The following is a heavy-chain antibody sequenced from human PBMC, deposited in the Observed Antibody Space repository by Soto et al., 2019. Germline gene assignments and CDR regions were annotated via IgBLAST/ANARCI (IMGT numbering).Heavy chain of an antibody. D-gene: IGHD1-1*01. CDR3: ARSSVQLEGLYYYYYGMDV. J-gene: IGHJ6*02. V-gene: IGHV1-69*13. CDR2: IIPIFGTA. Sequence: GASVKVSCKASGGTFSSYAISWVRQAPGQGLEWMGGIIPIFGTANYAQKFQGRVTITADESTSTAYMELSSLRSEETAVYYCARSSVQLEGLYYYYYGMDVWGQGTTVTVSS. CDR1: GGTFSSYA.